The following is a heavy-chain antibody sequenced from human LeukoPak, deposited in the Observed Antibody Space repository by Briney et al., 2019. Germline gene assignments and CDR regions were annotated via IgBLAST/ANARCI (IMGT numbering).Heavy chain of an antibody. Sequence: PSETLSLTCTVSGGSISSDNYYWGWLRQPPGTGLEFIGSIYYSGSTYYNPSLKSRVTISVDTSKNQFSLKVSSVTAADTAVYYCARGAGYIYGRNWFDPWGQGTLVTVSS. CDR1: GGSISSDNYY. V-gene: IGHV4-39*07. CDR2: IYYSGST. J-gene: IGHJ5*02. CDR3: ARGAGYIYGRNWFDP. D-gene: IGHD5-18*01.